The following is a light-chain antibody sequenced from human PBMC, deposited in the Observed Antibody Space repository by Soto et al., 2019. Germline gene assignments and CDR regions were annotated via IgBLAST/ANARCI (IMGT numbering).Light chain of an antibody. CDR1: QTLRGRY. CDR2: EAS. CDR3: QQRSAGVT. V-gene: IGKV3-11*01. J-gene: IGKJ5*01. Sequence: EIVLTQSPATLSLSPGERATLSCRASQTLRGRYLAWYQQKPGQAPRLLIYEASNRATGIPARFSGSGSGTDFTLTISSLEPEDFAVYYCQQRSAGVTFGQGTRLEIK.